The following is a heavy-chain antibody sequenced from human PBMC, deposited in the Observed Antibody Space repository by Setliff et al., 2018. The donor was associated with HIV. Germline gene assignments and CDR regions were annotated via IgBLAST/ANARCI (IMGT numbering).Heavy chain of an antibody. J-gene: IGHJ6*02. Sequence: PGGSLRLSCAASGFTFDDYGMSWVRQAPGKGLEWVSGINWNGGSTGYADSVKGRFTISRDNAKNSLYLQMNSLRAEDTALYYCARDITYYDILTGYSLSMDVWGQGTTVTVSS. CDR3: ARDITYYDILTGYSLSMDV. CDR2: INWNGGST. V-gene: IGHV3-20*04. D-gene: IGHD3-9*01. CDR1: GFTFDDYG.